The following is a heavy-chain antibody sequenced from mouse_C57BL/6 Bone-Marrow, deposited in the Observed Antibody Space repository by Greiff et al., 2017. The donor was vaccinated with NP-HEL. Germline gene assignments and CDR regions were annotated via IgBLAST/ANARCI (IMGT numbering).Heavy chain of an antibody. Sequence: EVKLMESGGDLVKPGGSLKLSCAASGFTFSSYGMSWVRQTPDKRLEWVATISSGGSYTYYPDSVKGRFTISRDNAKNTLYLQMSSLKSEDTAMYYCSITTVVATDYAMDYWGQGTSVTVSS. J-gene: IGHJ4*01. CDR3: SITTVVATDYAMDY. V-gene: IGHV5-6*01. CDR1: GFTFSSYG. D-gene: IGHD1-1*01. CDR2: ISSGGSYT.